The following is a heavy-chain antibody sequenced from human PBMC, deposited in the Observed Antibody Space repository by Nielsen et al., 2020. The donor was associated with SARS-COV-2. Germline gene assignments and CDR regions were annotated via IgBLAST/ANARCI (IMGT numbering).Heavy chain of an antibody. CDR1: GFTFSSYA. CDR3: AKDRALWFGIMDV. J-gene: IGHJ6*02. D-gene: IGHD3-10*01. CDR2: ISGSGGST. V-gene: IGHV3-23*01. Sequence: GESLKISCAASGFTFSSYAMSWVRQAPGKGLEWVSAISGSGGSTYYADSVKGRFTISRDNSKNTLYLQMNSLRAEDTAVYYCAKDRALWFGIMDVWGQGTTVTVSS.